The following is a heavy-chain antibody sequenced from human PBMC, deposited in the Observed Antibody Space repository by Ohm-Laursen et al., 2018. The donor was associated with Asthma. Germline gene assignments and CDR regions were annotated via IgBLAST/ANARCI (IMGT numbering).Heavy chain of an antibody. CDR3: ARYYDSSGYYHNGAFDI. CDR2: IDWDDDK. J-gene: IGHJ3*02. Sequence: TQTLTLTCTFSGFSLSTSGMCVSWIRQPPGKALEWLALIDWDDDKYYSTSLKTRLTISKDTSKNQVVLTMTNMDPVDTATYYCARYYDSSGYYHNGAFDIWGQGTMVTVSS. V-gene: IGHV2-70*01. D-gene: IGHD3-22*01. CDR1: GFSLSTSGMC.